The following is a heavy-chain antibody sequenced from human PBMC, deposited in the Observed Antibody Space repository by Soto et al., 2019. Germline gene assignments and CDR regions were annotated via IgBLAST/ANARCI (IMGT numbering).Heavy chain of an antibody. CDR2: IYYNGGA. J-gene: IGHJ6*02. CDR3: AREMTDFTYGMDV. Sequence: SETLSLTCTVSGGSLSPYYWSWVRQPPGRGLEWIGYIYYNGGANYNPFLNSRVTISLDTPKKQFSLRLSSVTAADTAVYYCAREMTDFTYGMDVWGQGTTVTVSS. V-gene: IGHV4-59*12. CDR1: GGSLSPYY.